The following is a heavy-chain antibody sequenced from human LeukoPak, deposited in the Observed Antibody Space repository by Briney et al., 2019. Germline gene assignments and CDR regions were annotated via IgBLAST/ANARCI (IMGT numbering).Heavy chain of an antibody. D-gene: IGHD3-9*01. Sequence: GGSLRLSCAASGFTFSSYSTNWVRQAPGKGLEWVSSISSSSSYIYYADSVKGRFTISRDNAKNSLYLQMNSLRAEGTAVYYCASFLTYYDILTGYYHVDYWGQGTLVTVSS. CDR3: ASFLTYYDILTGYYHVDY. CDR1: GFTFSSYS. V-gene: IGHV3-21*01. CDR2: ISSSSSYI. J-gene: IGHJ4*02.